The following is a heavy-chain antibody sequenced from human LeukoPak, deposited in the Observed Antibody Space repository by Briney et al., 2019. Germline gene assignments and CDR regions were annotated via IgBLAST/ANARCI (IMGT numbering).Heavy chain of an antibody. CDR1: GFTFSSYA. V-gene: IGHV3-30*04. Sequence: GGSLRLSCAASGFTFSSYAMHWVRQAPGKGLEWVAVISYDGSNKYYADSVKGRFTISRDNSKNTLYLQMNSLRAEDTAVYYCARATVTTRSGSRNYYYYYGMDVWGQGTTVTVSS. CDR2: ISYDGSNK. CDR3: ARATVTTRSGSRNYYYYYGMDV. J-gene: IGHJ6*02. D-gene: IGHD4-17*01.